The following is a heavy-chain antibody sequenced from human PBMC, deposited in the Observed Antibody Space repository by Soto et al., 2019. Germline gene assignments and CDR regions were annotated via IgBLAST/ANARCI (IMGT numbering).Heavy chain of an antibody. CDR1: GGSISSYY. V-gene: IGHV4-59*01. D-gene: IGHD3-22*01. CDR2: IYYSGST. CDR3: ARADSSVTGSYFDY. Sequence: SETLSLTCTVSGGSISSYYLSWIRQPPGKGLEWIGYIYYSGSTNYNPSLKSRVTISVDTSKNQFSLKLSSVTAADTAVYYCARADSSVTGSYFDYWGQGTLVTVSS. J-gene: IGHJ4*02.